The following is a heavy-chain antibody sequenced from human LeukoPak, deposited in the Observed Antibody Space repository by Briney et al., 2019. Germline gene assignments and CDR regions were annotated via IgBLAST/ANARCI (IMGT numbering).Heavy chain of an antibody. CDR3: ARGFGLAAAGADY. J-gene: IGHJ4*02. Sequence: KSSVTLSLTCTVSGGSISSYYWSWIRQPPGKGLEWIGYIYYSGSTNYNPSLKSRVTISVDTSKNQFSLKLSSVTAADTAVYYCARGFGLAAAGADYWGRGTLVIVSS. D-gene: IGHD6-13*01. CDR2: IYYSGST. V-gene: IGHV4-59*08. CDR1: GGSISSYY.